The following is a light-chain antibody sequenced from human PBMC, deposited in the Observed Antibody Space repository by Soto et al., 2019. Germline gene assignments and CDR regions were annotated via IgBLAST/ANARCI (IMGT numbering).Light chain of an antibody. Sequence: DIVLTQSPGTLSLSPGERATLSCRASQSVRSSYLAWYQQKPGQAPRVLIYGTSIRASGVPERFSGGGSGTDFTLTITRLEPEDFAVYYCQQYGSSWTFGQGTKVDIK. J-gene: IGKJ1*01. CDR2: GTS. V-gene: IGKV3-20*01. CDR3: QQYGSSWT. CDR1: QSVRSSY.